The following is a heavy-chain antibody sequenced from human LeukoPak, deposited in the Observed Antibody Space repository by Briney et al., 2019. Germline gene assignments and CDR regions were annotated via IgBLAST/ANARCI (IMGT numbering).Heavy chain of an antibody. CDR2: INSFSPRAI. CDR3: AGHARGSYLVH. V-gene: IGHV3-11*01. Sequence: PGGSLRLSCAASGFTFSDYYMSWIRQAPGKGLEWVSLINSFSPRAISYGDSVKGRFTTSRDDATNSLFLQMNSLKVEDTAIYYCAGHARGSYLVHWGQGILVTVST. D-gene: IGHD6-6*01. CDR1: GFTFSDYY. J-gene: IGHJ4*02.